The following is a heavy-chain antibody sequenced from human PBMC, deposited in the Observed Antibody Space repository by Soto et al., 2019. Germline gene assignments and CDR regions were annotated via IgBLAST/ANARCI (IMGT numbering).Heavy chain of an antibody. CDR2: ISYSGST. CDR3: ATSTPRSGAAADK. D-gene: IGHD6-13*01. V-gene: IGHV4-31*03. Sequence: SETLSLTCTVSGGSISSGGYYWSWIRQHPGKGLEWIGYISYSGSTFYNPSLKSRVTISVDTSKNQFSLKLRSVTAADTAVYYCATSTPRSGAAADKWGHGTLVTVSS. CDR1: GGSISSGGYY. J-gene: IGHJ4*01.